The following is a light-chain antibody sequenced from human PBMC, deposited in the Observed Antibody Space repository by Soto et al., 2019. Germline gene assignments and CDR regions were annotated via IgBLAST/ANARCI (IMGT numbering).Light chain of an antibody. CDR3: TSYAGNNYVI. V-gene: IGLV2-8*01. Sequence: QSALTQPPSASGSPGQSVTISCTGTSSDVGGYDFVSWYQQYPGKAPKLMIYEVNKRPSGVPDRFSGSKSGNTASLTVSGLQADDEADYFCTSYAGNNYVIFGEGTKLTVL. CDR1: SSDVGGYDF. J-gene: IGLJ2*01. CDR2: EVN.